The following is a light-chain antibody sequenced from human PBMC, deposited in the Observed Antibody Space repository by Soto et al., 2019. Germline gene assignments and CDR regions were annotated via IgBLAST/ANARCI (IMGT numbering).Light chain of an antibody. CDR2: DAS. V-gene: IGKV3-11*01. CDR1: QSVSSD. J-gene: IGKJ4*01. Sequence: EIVLTQSPATLSLSPGQRATLSCRASQSVSSDLAWYQQKPGQAPRLLIYDASNRATGIAARFSGSGSGTDFTLTISSLEHEDFAVYYCQQRSNWPLLTFGGGTKVEIK. CDR3: QQRSNWPLLT.